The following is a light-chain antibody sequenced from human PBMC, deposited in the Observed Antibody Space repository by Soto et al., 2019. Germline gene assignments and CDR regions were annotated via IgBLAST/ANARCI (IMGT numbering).Light chain of an antibody. J-gene: IGKJ1*01. CDR2: KVS. CDR1: QSLAHSDGNTY. CDR3: MQATHFPRT. Sequence: DVVMTQTPLSSPVTLGQPASLSCRSSQSLAHSDGNTYLSWLQQRPGQPPRLLIYKVSNRLSGVPDRLSASGAETDFTLKISRVEAEDVGLYYCMQATHFPRTFGQGTKVDIK. V-gene: IGKV2-24*01.